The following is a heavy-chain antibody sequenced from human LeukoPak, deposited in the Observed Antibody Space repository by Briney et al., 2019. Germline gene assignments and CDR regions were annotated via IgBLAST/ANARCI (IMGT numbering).Heavy chain of an antibody. V-gene: IGHV3-23*01. CDR2: ITGSGGST. D-gene: IGHD3-16*01. CDR1: GFTFSGFA. CDR3: AKDDGLIMFSS. Sequence: GGTLRLSCAASGFTFSGFAMSWIRQAPGKGLEWVSGITGSGGSTYYAGSVKGRFTISRDNSKNTLYLQVNSLRAEDTAVYYCAKDDGLIMFSSWGQGTLVTVSS. J-gene: IGHJ5*02.